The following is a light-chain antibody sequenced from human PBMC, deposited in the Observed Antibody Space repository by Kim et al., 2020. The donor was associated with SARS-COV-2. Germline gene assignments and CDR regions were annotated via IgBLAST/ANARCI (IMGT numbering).Light chain of an antibody. CDR1: SLRSYY. J-gene: IGLJ7*01. Sequence: LGPTVRITCQGDSLRSYYASWYQQKPGQAPVLVIYGKNNRPSGIPDRFSGSSSGNTASLTITGAQAEDEADYYCNSRDSSGNHAVFGGGTQLTVL. CDR2: GKN. CDR3: NSRDSSGNHAV. V-gene: IGLV3-19*01.